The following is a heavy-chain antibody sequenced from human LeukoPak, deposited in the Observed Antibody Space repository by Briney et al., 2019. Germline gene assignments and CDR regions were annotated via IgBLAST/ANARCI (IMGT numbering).Heavy chain of an antibody. CDR1: GFTFSSYG. CDR2: IRYDGSNK. V-gene: IGHV3-30*02. CDR3: AKGAVYYYYMDV. Sequence: GGSLRLSCAASGFTFSSYGRHWVRQAPGKGLEWVAFIRYDGSNKYYADSVKGRFTISRDNSKNTLYLQMNSLRAEDTAVYYCAKGAVYYYYMDVWGKGTTVTISS. J-gene: IGHJ6*03.